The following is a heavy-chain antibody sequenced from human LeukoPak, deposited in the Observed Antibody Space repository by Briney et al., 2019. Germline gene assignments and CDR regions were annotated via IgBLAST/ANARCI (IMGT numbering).Heavy chain of an antibody. J-gene: IGHJ4*02. Sequence: SETLSLTCAVYGGSFSGYYWSWIRQPPGKGLEWIGEINHSGSTNYNPSLKSRVTISVDTSKNQFSLKLSSVTAADTAVYYCARHRRGYYDSSGYYLGYWGQGTLVTVSS. CDR1: GGSFSGYY. V-gene: IGHV4-34*01. CDR3: ARHRRGYYDSSGYYLGY. D-gene: IGHD3-22*01. CDR2: INHSGST.